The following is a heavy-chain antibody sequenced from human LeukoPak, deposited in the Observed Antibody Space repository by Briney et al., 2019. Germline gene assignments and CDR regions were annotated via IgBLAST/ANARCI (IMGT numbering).Heavy chain of an antibody. D-gene: IGHD3-22*01. J-gene: IGHJ6*03. V-gene: IGHV1-2*06. Sequence: ASVKVSCKASGYTFTGYYMHWVRQAPGQGLEWMGRINHNSGGTNYGQKFQGRVTMTRDTSISTAYMELSRLGSDDTAVYYCARNYYDSSSDYYYYYYMDVWGKGTTVTVSS. CDR1: GYTFTGYY. CDR3: ARNYYDSSSDYYYYYYMDV. CDR2: INHNSGGT.